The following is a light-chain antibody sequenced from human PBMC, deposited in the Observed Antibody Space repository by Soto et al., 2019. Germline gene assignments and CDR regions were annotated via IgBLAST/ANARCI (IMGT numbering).Light chain of an antibody. CDR3: QQYYSPPAT. V-gene: IGKV4-1*01. J-gene: IGKJ2*01. CDR2: WAS. Sequence: DIVMTQSPDSLAVSLGERATINCKSSQSVLYRSNNKNYLAWYQQKPGQPPKLLIYWASTRESGVPDRFSGSGSGTDFTLTISSLQAEDVAVYYCQQYYSPPATFGQGPKLEIK. CDR1: QSVLYRSNNKNY.